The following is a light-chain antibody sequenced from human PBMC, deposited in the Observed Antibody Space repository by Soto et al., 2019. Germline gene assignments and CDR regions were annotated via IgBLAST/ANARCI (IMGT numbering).Light chain of an antibody. CDR2: DAS. CDR3: QLYNSYSGT. V-gene: IGKV1-5*01. CDR1: QSISSW. Sequence: DIQMTQSPSTLSASVGDRVTITCRASQSISSWLAWYQQKPGKAPKLLIYDASTLESGVPSRFSGSGSGTEFTLTINSLQPDDFATYYCQLYNSYSGTFGQGTKVDIK. J-gene: IGKJ1*01.